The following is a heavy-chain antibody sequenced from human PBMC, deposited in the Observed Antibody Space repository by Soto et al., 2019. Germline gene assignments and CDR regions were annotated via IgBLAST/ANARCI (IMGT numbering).Heavy chain of an antibody. CDR2: ISSSSSTI. J-gene: IGHJ4*02. Sequence: EVQLVESGGGLVQPGGSLRLSCAASGFTFSSYSMNWVRQAPGKGLEWVSYISSSSSTIYYADSVKGRFTISRDNAKNSLYRQMNSLRDEDTAVDYCVRXXXXSYGPNDYWGQGTLVTVSS. D-gene: IGHD5-18*01. V-gene: IGHV3-48*02. CDR3: VRXXXXSYGPNDY. CDR1: GFTFSSYS.